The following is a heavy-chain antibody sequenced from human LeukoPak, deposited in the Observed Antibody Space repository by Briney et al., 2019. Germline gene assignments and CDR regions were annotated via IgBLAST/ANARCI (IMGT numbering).Heavy chain of an antibody. J-gene: IGHJ4*02. D-gene: IGHD6-13*01. CDR1: GGSISSGGYY. V-gene: IGHV4-30-2*01. CDR3: ARDRGYSFDY. Sequence: SQTLSLTCTVSGGSISSGGYYWSWIRQPPGKGLEWIGYIYHSGSTYYNPSLKSRVTISVDTSKNQFSLKLSSVTAADTAVYYCARDRGYSFDYWGQGTLVTVSS. CDR2: IYHSGST.